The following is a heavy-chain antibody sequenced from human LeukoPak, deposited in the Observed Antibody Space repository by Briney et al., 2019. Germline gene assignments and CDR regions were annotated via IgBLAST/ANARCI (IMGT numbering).Heavy chain of an antibody. J-gene: IGHJ4*02. D-gene: IGHD3-10*01. CDR2: LSGDGSST. V-gene: IGHV3-74*01. Sequence: GGSLRLSCVASGFTFSTYWMHWVRQAPGKGLLWVSRLSGDGSSTRFADSLKGRFTISRDNAKNTLYLQMNSLRAEDTAVYFCARGRNSGSFIIDYWGQGTLVTVSS. CDR1: GFTFSTYW. CDR3: ARGRNSGSFIIDY.